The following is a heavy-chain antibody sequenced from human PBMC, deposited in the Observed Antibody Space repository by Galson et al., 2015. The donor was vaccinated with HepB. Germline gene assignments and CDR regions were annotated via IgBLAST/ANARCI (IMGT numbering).Heavy chain of an antibody. CDR2: ISGSGGST. V-gene: IGHV3-23*01. D-gene: IGHD5-18*01. CDR3: ARFSWIQRYYFDY. CDR1: GFTFSSYS. Sequence: SLRLSCAASGFTFSSYSMNWVRQAPGKGLEWVSAISGSGGSTYYADSVKGRFTISRDNSKNTLYLQMNSLRAEDTAVYYCARFSWIQRYYFDYWGQGTLVTVSS. J-gene: IGHJ4*02.